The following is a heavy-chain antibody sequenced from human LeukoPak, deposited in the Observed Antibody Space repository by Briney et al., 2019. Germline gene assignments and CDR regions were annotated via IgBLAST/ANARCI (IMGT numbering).Heavy chain of an antibody. Sequence: ASVKVSCKASGYTFTKYAMNWVRQAPGQGLEWRGWINTNTANPTYVQGFTGRFVFSLDTSVSTAYLQISSLKAEDTAVYYCARSRSAWPDDAFDIWGQGTMVTVSS. D-gene: IGHD6-19*01. J-gene: IGHJ3*02. CDR1: GYTFTKYA. V-gene: IGHV7-4-1*02. CDR2: INTNTANP. CDR3: ARSRSAWPDDAFDI.